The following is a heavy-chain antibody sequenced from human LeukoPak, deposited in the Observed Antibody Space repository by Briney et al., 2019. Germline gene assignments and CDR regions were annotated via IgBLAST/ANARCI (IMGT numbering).Heavy chain of an antibody. Sequence: GASVKVSCKASGYTFTGYYMHWVRQAPGQGLEWMGWINPNSGGTNYAQKFQGRVTMTRDTSISTAYMKLGRLRSDDTAVYYCARDGDDILTEKTNFDYWGQGTLVTVSS. CDR3: ARDGDDILTEKTNFDY. J-gene: IGHJ4*02. D-gene: IGHD3-9*01. V-gene: IGHV1-2*02. CDR1: GYTFTGYY. CDR2: INPNSGGT.